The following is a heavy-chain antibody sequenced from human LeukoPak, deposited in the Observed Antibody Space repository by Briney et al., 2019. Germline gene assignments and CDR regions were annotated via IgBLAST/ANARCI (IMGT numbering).Heavy chain of an antibody. CDR1: GGSISSYY. Sequence: PSETLSLTCTVSGGSISSYYWSWIRQPAGKGQEWIGRIYTSGSTNYNPSLKSRVTMSVDTSKNQFSLKLSSVTAADTAVYYCARVSKLRITIFGVVDGWFDPWGQGTLVTVSS. V-gene: IGHV4-4*07. CDR2: IYTSGST. J-gene: IGHJ5*02. CDR3: ARVSKLRITIFGVVDGWFDP. D-gene: IGHD3-3*01.